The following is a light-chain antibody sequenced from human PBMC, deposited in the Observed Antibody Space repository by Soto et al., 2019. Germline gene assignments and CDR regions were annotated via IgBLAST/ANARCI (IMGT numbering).Light chain of an antibody. CDR1: QSVSSN. V-gene: IGKV3D-15*01. J-gene: IGKJ4*01. CDR2: DAF. Sequence: ELERTQSPATLSVSPGARATLSCRASQSVSSNLAWFQQKHGQAPRLLIYDAFNRATGIPSRFSGSGFGTDLTITISSLKAEDGERYYCQQLRSYPSTFGGGTKVDIK. CDR3: QQLRSYPST.